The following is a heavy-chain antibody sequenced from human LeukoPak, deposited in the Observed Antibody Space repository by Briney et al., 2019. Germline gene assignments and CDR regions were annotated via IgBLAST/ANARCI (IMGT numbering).Heavy chain of an antibody. Sequence: GGSLRLPCTASGFTFSSYGMHWVRQAPGKGLEWVTFISSDGSDKYSADSVKGRFTISRDNSKKTLYVQMNSLRVEYTAVYHCVRGSYWGGGSCNYYYTLDVWGQGTTVTVFS. V-gene: IGHV3-33*01. CDR2: ISSDGSDK. J-gene: IGHJ6*02. CDR3: VRGSYWGGGSCNYYYTLDV. CDR1: GFTFSSYG. D-gene: IGHD2-15*01.